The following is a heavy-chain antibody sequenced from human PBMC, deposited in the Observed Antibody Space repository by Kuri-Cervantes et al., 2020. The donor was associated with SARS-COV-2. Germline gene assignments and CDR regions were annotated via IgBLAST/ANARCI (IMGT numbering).Heavy chain of an antibody. CDR2: IYTSGST. Sequence: GSLRLSCTVSGGSISSYYWSWIRQPAGKGLEWIGRIYTSGSTNYNPSLKSRVTMSVDTSKNQFSLKLSSVTAADTAVYYCARPSLQWLVNYWGQGTLVTVSS. J-gene: IGHJ4*02. D-gene: IGHD6-19*01. CDR3: ARPSLQWLVNY. V-gene: IGHV4-4*07. CDR1: GGSISSYY.